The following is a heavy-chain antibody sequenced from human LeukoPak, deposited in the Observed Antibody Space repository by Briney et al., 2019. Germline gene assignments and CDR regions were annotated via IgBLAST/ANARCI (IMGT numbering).Heavy chain of an antibody. J-gene: IGHJ4*02. D-gene: IGHD3-22*01. CDR1: GFTFHDFA. Sequence: PGGSLRLSCVASGFTFHDFAMHWVRQAPGEGLEWVSGINWNSGSTGYADSVKGRFTISRDNAKNSLYLQMNSLRAEDTAVYYCAKSGTYYYDTSGYYFDYWGQGALVTVSS. CDR3: AKSGTYYYDTSGYYFDY. V-gene: IGHV3-9*01. CDR2: INWNSGST.